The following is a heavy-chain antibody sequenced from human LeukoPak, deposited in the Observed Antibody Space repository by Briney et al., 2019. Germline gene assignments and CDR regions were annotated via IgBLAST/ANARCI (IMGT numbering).Heavy chain of an antibody. V-gene: IGHV1-3*01. CDR2: INAGNGNT. Sequence: ASVKVSCKASGYTFTSYAMHWVRQAPGQRLEWMGWINAGNGNTKYSQKFQGRVTITRDTSASTAYMELSSLRSEDTAVYYCARDKSGRGNAFDIWGQGTMVTVSS. CDR3: ARDKSGRGNAFDI. D-gene: IGHD1-26*01. CDR1: GYTFTSYA. J-gene: IGHJ3*02.